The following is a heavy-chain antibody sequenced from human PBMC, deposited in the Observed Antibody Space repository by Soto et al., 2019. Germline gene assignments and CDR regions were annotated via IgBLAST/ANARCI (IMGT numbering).Heavy chain of an antibody. V-gene: IGHV2-5*02. CDR2: IYWADDK. CDR1: GFSLSTSGVG. CDR3: AHRISTPYYYYGMDV. Sequence: QITLKESGPTLVKPTQTLTLTCTFSGFSLSTSGVGVGWIRQPPGKALEWLALIYWADDKRYSPSLKSRLSLTKDTSKTQVVLTMTNMDPVDTATYYCAHRISTPYYYYGMDVWGQGTTVTVSS. J-gene: IGHJ6*02.